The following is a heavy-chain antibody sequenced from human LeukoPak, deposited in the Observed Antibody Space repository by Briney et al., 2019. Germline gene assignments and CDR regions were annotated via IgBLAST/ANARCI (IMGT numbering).Heavy chain of an antibody. V-gene: IGHV1-2*02. CDR3: AREGDYYDSRGSFLFS. CDR2: MYPNSGGT. J-gene: IGHJ4*02. CDR1: GYTFTGYY. D-gene: IGHD3-22*01. Sequence: ASVKVSCEASGYTFTGYYIHWVRQAPGQGLEWMGWMYPNSGGTNYAQKFQGRVTMTRDTSISTAYMEVRSLRSDDTAVYFCAREGDYYDSRGSFLFSWGQGTLVTVSS.